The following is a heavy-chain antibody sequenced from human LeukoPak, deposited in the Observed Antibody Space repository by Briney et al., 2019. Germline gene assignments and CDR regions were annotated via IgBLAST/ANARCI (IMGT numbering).Heavy chain of an antibody. Sequence: GGSLRLSSAASLFTLSSYAMSAVRQAPGKGLEWVSAISGSGGSTYYADSVKGRFTIPRDNSKNTLYLQMNSLRAEDTAVYYCARSPDSNYGFDYWGQGTLVTVSS. V-gene: IGHV3-23*01. J-gene: IGHJ4*02. CDR3: ARSPDSNYGFDY. CDR2: ISGSGGST. CDR1: LFTLSSYA. D-gene: IGHD4-11*01.